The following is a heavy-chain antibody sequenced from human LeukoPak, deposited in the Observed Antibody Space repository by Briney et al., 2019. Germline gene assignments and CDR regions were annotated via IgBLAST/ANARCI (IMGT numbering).Heavy chain of an antibody. Sequence: PGGSLRLSCAASGFSVSNTYMSWVRQAPGEGLEWVSVIFRGEKTYYADSVKGRFTISRDSSTNTVYPQMASLRAEDTAIYYCVKEVPGTTVYGWGQGTLVTVSS. J-gene: IGHJ4*02. CDR3: VKEVPGTTVYG. D-gene: IGHD4-17*01. V-gene: IGHV3-66*01. CDR1: GFSVSNTY. CDR2: IFRGEKT.